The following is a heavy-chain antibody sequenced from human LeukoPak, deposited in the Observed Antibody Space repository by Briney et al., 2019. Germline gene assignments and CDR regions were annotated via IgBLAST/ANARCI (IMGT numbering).Heavy chain of an antibody. V-gene: IGHV3-23*01. CDR3: AKYPVAAAGTLPTDY. CDR2: ISGSGGST. CDR1: GFTFTVAW. Sequence: PGGSLRLSCAASGFTFTVAWMSWVRQAPGKGLEWVSAISGSGGSTYYADSVKGRFTISRDNSKNTLYLQMNSLRAEDTAVYYCAKYPVAAAGTLPTDYWGQGTLVTVSS. J-gene: IGHJ4*02. D-gene: IGHD6-13*01.